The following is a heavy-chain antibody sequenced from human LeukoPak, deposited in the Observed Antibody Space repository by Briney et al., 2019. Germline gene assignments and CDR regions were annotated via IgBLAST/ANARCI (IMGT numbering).Heavy chain of an antibody. J-gene: IGHJ4*02. V-gene: IGHV3-48*03. CDR2: INPSGTNT. Sequence: GGALRLSFAASGFTFSSYEMNWVRQAPGKGLEWVSNINPSGTNTYYGPSVKGRFTISTDKAKNSLCLQMSSLRAEDTAVYYCAKRDGIVGLDSWGQGTLVTVSS. CDR1: GFTFSSYE. CDR3: AKRDGIVGLDS. D-gene: IGHD1-26*01.